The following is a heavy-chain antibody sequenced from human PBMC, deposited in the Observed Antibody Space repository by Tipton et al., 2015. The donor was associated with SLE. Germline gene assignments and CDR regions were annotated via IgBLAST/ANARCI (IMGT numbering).Heavy chain of an antibody. CDR1: GGFLRDYF. J-gene: IGHJ4*02. CDR3: ATSRPIVATIGAFDY. D-gene: IGHD5-12*01. V-gene: IGHV4-39*07. CDR2: IYYSGST. Sequence: TLSLTCDVYGGFLRDYFWSWIRQPPGKGLEWIGSIYYSGSTYYNPSLKSRVTISVDTSKNQFSLKLSSVTAADTAVYYCATSRPIVATIGAFDYWGQGTLVTVSS.